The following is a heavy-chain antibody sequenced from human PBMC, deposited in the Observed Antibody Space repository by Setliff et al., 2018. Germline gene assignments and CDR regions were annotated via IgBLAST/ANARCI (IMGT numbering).Heavy chain of an antibody. CDR1: GYTFTTYA. CDR3: ARGVCEYSYGYRGHYYYYMDV. J-gene: IGHJ6*03. CDR2: INTSTGNP. V-gene: IGHV7-4-1*02. Sequence: ASVKVSCKASGYTFTTYAISWMRQAPGQGLEWMGWINTSTGNPSYAQGFTGRFVFSLDTSVSTAYLQISSLKAEDTAVYYCARGVCEYSYGYRGHYYYYMDVWGKGTTVTVSS. D-gene: IGHD3-16*01.